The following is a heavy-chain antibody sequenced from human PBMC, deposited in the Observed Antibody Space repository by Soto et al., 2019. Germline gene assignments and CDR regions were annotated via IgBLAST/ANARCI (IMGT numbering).Heavy chain of an antibody. CDR2: ISGSGGST. D-gene: IGHD2-2*03. CDR1: GFTFSSYA. CDR3: AKVDRPGVYYYGMDV. Sequence: EVQLLESGGGLVQPGGSLRLSCAASGFTFSSYAMSWVRQAPGKGLEWVSAISGSGGSTYYADSVKGRFTISRDNYKNTLYLQMNSLRAEDTAVYYCAKVDRPGVYYYGMDVWGQGTTVTVSS. V-gene: IGHV3-23*01. J-gene: IGHJ6*02.